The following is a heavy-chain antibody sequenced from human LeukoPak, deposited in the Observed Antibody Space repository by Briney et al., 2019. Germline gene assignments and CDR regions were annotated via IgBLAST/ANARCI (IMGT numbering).Heavy chain of an antibody. CDR3: ARGGYSGYDPTNWFDP. Sequence: SETLSLTCAVYGGSFSGYYWSWIRQPPGKGLEWIGEINRSGSTNYNPSLKSRATISVDTSKNQFSLKLSSVTAADTAVYYCARGGYSGYDPTNWFDPWGQGTLVTVSS. CDR2: INRSGST. J-gene: IGHJ5*02. V-gene: IGHV4-34*01. D-gene: IGHD5-12*01. CDR1: GGSFSGYY.